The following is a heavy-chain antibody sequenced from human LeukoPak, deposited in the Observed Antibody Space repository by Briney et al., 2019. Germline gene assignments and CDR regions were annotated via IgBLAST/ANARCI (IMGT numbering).Heavy chain of an antibody. D-gene: IGHD3-10*02. V-gene: IGHV3-48*02. J-gene: IGHJ4*02. Sequence: GGSLRLSCAASGFTFSIYSMTWVRQAPGKGLEWVSYISSSRSPIYYADSVKGRFTISRDNAKNSRHQQMCRLRDEQPAVSYWARGFVYGGGIDYWGEGSLVTVSS. CDR3: ARGFVYGGGIDY. CDR1: GFTFSIYS. CDR2: ISSSRSPI.